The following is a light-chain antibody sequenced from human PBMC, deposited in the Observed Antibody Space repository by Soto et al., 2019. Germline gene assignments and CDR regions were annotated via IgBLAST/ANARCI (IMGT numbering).Light chain of an antibody. V-gene: IGLV1-47*02. CDR2: ANY. CDR3: AAWDDSLSGYV. J-gene: IGLJ1*01. CDR1: SANIGSNH. Sequence: QSVLTQPPSASGTPGQSVTISCAGSSANIGSNHAYWYQQLPRAAPKLLIYANYQRPSGVPDRFSGSKSGTSASLAISGLRSEDEADYYCAAWDDSLSGYVFGTGTQVTVL.